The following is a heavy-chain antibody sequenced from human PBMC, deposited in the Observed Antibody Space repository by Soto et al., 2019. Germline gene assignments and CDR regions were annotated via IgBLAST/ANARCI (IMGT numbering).Heavy chain of an antibody. Sequence: QVQLVQSGAEVKKPGCSVKVSCKASGGTFSSYAISWVRQAPGQGLEWMGGIIPIFGTANYAQKFQGRVMITADESTSTAYMELSSLRSEDTAVYYCASPPTTGNYYYYGMDVWGQGTTVTVSS. CDR3: ASPPTTGNYYYYGMDV. D-gene: IGHD4-17*01. V-gene: IGHV1-69*12. J-gene: IGHJ6*02. CDR1: GGTFSSYA. CDR2: IIPIFGTA.